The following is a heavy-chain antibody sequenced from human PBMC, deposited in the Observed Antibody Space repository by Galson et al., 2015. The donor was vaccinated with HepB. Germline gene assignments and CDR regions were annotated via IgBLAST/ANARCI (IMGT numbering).Heavy chain of an antibody. CDR3: ARGHYDSPY. CDR2: ISTTSTST. Sequence: SLRLSCAASGFTFSDYYMSWVRQAPGKALEWVSYISTTSTSTNYADSVKGRFTISRDNAKNSLYLQMNSLRAEDTAVYYCARGHYDSPYWGQGTLVTVSS. CDR1: GFTFSDYY. V-gene: IGHV3-11*06. J-gene: IGHJ4*02. D-gene: IGHD3-22*01.